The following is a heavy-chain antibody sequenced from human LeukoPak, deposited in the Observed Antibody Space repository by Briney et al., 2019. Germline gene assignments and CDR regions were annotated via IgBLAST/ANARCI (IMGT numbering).Heavy chain of an antibody. Sequence: GGSLRLSCAASGFTFSSYWMSWVRQAPGKGLEWLANIKEDGSQKYYGDSVKGRFTISRDNAENSLYLQLNSLRAEDTAMYYCAGDRGYLQFDYWGQGTLVTVSS. CDR2: IKEDGSQK. J-gene: IGHJ4*02. CDR3: AGDRGYLQFDY. D-gene: IGHD3-10*01. CDR1: GFTFSSYW. V-gene: IGHV3-7*03.